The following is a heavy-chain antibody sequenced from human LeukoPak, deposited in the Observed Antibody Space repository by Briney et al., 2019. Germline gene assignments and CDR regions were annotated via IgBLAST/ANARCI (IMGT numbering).Heavy chain of an antibody. V-gene: IGHV3-30*18. Sequence: AGGSLRLSCAASGFTFSSYGMHWVRQAPGKGLEWVAVISYDGSNKYYADSVKGRFTISRDNSKNTLYLQMNSLRAGDTAVYYCAKDRGDGYSHDAFDIWGQGTMVTVSS. CDR3: AKDRGDGYSHDAFDI. D-gene: IGHD5-24*01. CDR2: ISYDGSNK. CDR1: GFTFSSYG. J-gene: IGHJ3*02.